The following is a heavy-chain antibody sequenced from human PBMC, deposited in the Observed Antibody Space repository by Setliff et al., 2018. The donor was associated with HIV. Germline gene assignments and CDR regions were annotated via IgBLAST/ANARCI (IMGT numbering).Heavy chain of an antibody. V-gene: IGHV3-74*01. CDR3: AKDYNFWSAHGAHPVD. J-gene: IGHJ4*02. CDR1: GFTFSSYW. CDR2: INSDGSST. D-gene: IGHD3-3*01. Sequence: PGGSLRLSCAASGFTFSSYWMHWVRQAPGKGLVWVSRINSDGSSTNYADSVKGRFTISRDNAKNTLYLQMNSLRAEDTAVYYCAKDYNFWSAHGAHPVDWGQGTLVTVSS.